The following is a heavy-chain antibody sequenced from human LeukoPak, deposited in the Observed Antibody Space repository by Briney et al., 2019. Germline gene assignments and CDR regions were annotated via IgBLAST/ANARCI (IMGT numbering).Heavy chain of an antibody. CDR3: ARQTGSGLFILP. D-gene: IGHD3/OR15-3a*01. Sequence: PSETLSLTCTVSGDSISSSNSYWGWIRQPPWKGLEWIGSINYNGNTYYNASLESRVSISVDTSKNQFSLSLTSVTAADTAVYYCARQTGSGLFILPGGQGTLVTVSS. J-gene: IGHJ4*02. V-gene: IGHV4-39*01. CDR1: GDSISSSNSY. CDR2: INYNGNT.